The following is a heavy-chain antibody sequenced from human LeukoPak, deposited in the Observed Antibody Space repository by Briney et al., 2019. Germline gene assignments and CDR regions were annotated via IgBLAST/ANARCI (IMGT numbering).Heavy chain of an antibody. V-gene: IGHV4-39*07. CDR3: ARGGIGAFDI. CDR2: IYYSGT. CDR1: GGSISSSSYY. Sequence: SSETLSLTCTVSGGSISSSSYYWGWIRQPPGKGLEWIGSIYYSGTYYNPSLKSRVTISVDTSKNQFSLKLSSVTAADTAVYHCARGGIGAFDIWGQGTMVTLSS. J-gene: IGHJ3*02. D-gene: IGHD1-1*01.